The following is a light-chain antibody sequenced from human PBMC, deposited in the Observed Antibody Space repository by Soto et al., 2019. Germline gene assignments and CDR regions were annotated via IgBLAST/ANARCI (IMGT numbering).Light chain of an antibody. CDR3: QQYNSYSKT. CDR2: KAS. Sequence: DIPMTQSPSTLSASVGDRVTITCRASQSISSWLAWYQQKPGKAPKLLIYKASSLESGVPSRFSGSGSGTEVTLTISSLQPDDFATYYCQQYNSYSKTFGQGTKVEIK. J-gene: IGKJ1*01. CDR1: QSISSW. V-gene: IGKV1-5*03.